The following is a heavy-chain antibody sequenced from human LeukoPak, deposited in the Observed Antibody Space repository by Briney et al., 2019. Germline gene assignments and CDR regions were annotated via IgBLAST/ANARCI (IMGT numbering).Heavy chain of an antibody. V-gene: IGHV3-64D*09. Sequence: GGSLRLSCSASGFTFSAYAMYWVRQAPGKGLEYVSGISSNGGSSFYADSVKGRFTISRDNSKNTLYLQMSSLRAEDTAIYYCVKITSVTGGDCWGQGTRLTVSS. J-gene: IGHJ4*02. D-gene: IGHD1-1*01. CDR2: ISSNGGSS. CDR1: GFTFSAYA. CDR3: VKITSVTGGDC.